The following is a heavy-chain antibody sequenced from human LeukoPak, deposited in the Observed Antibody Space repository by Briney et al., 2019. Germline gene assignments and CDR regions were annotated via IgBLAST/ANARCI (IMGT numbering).Heavy chain of an antibody. CDR1: GFTFSSYG. CDR2: IRYDGGNK. Sequence: PGGSLRLSCAASGFTFSSYGMHWVRQAPGKGLEWVAFIRYDGGNKYYADSVKGRFTISRDNSKNTLYLQMNSLRAEDTAVYYCAKAGGHLDYWGQGTLVTVSS. V-gene: IGHV3-30*02. J-gene: IGHJ4*02. CDR3: AKAGGHLDY. D-gene: IGHD2-8*02.